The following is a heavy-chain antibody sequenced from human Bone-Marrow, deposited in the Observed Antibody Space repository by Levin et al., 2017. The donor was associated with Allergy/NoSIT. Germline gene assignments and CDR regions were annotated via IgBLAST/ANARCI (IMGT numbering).Heavy chain of an antibody. J-gene: IGHJ6*02. CDR2: IDWEDDK. Sequence: SGPTLVKPTETLTLTCSVSGFSLTSSGMSISWIRQPPGEPLEWLALIDWEDDKLYTKSLKTRLAISKDTSTNQVVLTMANMDTVDTATYYCALAREYSDGLEVWGHGTPVTVSS. V-gene: IGHV2-70*01. CDR3: ALAREYSDGLEV. D-gene: IGHD2/OR15-2a*01. CDR1: GFSLTSSGMS.